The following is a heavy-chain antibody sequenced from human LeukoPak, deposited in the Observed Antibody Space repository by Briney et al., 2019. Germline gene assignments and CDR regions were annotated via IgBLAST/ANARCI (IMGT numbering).Heavy chain of an antibody. CDR3: ARGVDPLAANTCEN. CDR2: LYSDGNT. Sequence: GGSLRHSCAVSGFTLIANDMTGVCQAPGKGLEWVSVLYSDGNTKYTDSVQGRFTISRHNSKNTLYLEINSLSPDDSAVYYCARGVDPLAANTCENCGHGTLVTVSS. CDR1: GFTLIAND. V-gene: IGHV3-53*01. J-gene: IGHJ4*03. D-gene: IGHD3-16*01.